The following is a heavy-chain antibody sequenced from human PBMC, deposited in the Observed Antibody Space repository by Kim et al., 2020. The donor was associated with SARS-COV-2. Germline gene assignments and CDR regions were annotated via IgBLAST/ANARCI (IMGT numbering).Heavy chain of an antibody. D-gene: IGHD6-19*01. CDR3: ARCDSPTTYSGWYEKYGRPAAPNAFDI. CDR2: INHSGST. V-gene: IGHV4-34*01. CDR1: GGSFSGYY. J-gene: IGHJ3*02. Sequence: SETLSLTCAVYGGSFSGYYWSWIRQPPGKGLEWIGEINHSGSTNYNPSLKSRVTISVDTSKNQFSLKLSSVTAADTAVYYCARCDSPTTYSGWYEKYGRPAAPNAFDIWGQGTMVTVSS.